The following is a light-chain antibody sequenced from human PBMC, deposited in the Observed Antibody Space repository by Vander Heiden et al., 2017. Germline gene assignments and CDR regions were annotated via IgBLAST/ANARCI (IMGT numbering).Light chain of an antibody. Sequence: DIVLTQSPATLSLSPGERATLSCRATQSVRSYLAWYQQKPGQAPRLLIYDASNRATGIPARFSGSGSGTDFTLTISSLEPEDFAVYYCQQRSNWPLTFGGRTKVEIK. J-gene: IGKJ4*01. CDR3: QQRSNWPLT. V-gene: IGKV3-11*01. CDR2: DAS. CDR1: QSVRSY.